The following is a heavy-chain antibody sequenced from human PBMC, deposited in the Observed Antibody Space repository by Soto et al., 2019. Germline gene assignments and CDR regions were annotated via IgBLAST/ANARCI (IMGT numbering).Heavy chain of an antibody. D-gene: IGHD3-3*01. CDR1: GFTFSSYA. Sequence: GGSLRLSCAASGFTFSSYAMHWVRQAPGKGLEWVAVISYDGSNKYYADSVKGRFTISRDNSKNTLYLQMNSLRAEDTAVYYCAIIGGEFWSGTLDYCGQGTLVTVSS. CDR2: ISYDGSNK. CDR3: AIIGGEFWSGTLDY. V-gene: IGHV3-30-3*01. J-gene: IGHJ4*02.